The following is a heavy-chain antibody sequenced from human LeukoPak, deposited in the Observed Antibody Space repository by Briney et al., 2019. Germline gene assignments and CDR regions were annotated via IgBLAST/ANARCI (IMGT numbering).Heavy chain of an antibody. CDR1: GGSISSYY. J-gene: IGHJ4*02. CDR3: AGSTWLALPRY. V-gene: IGHV4-59*01. Sequence: SETLSLTCTVSGGSISSYYWSWIRQPPGKGLEWIGYIYYSGSTNYNPSPKSRVTISVDTSKNQFSLKLSSVTAADTAVYYCAGSTWLALPRYWGQGTLVTVSS. D-gene: IGHD6-19*01. CDR2: IYYSGST.